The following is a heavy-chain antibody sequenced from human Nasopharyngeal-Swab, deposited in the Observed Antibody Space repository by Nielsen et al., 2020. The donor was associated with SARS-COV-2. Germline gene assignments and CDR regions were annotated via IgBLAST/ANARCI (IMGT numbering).Heavy chain of an antibody. J-gene: IGHJ4*02. CDR1: GFTFNSYW. CDR3: ARDRSVYPSKGLFQRYSGSYEVGY. Sequence: GESLKISCAASGFTFNSYWMSWVRQAPGKGLEWVANIKQDGSEKYYVDSVKGRLTISRDNAKNSLYLQMNSLRAEDTAVYYCARDRSVYPSKGLFQRYSGSYEVGYWGQGTLVTVSS. V-gene: IGHV3-7*03. CDR2: IKQDGSEK. D-gene: IGHD1-26*01.